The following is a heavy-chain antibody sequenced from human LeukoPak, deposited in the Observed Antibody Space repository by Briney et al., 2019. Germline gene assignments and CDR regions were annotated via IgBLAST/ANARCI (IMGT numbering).Heavy chain of an antibody. CDR2: IYYSGST. Sequence: SETLSLTCTVSGGSISSGGYYWSWIRQHPGKGLEWIGYIYYSGSTYYNPSLKSRVTILVDTSKNQFSLKLSSVTAADTAVYYCARIPNQSKYSIGNYWGQGTLVTVSS. CDR3: ARIPNQSKYSIGNY. D-gene: IGHD1-14*01. V-gene: IGHV4-31*03. J-gene: IGHJ4*02. CDR1: GGSISSGGYY.